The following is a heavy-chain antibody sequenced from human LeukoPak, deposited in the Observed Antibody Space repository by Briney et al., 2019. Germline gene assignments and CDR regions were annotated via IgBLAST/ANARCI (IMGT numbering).Heavy chain of an antibody. D-gene: IGHD2-15*01. CDR2: IYTSGST. V-gene: IGHV4-4*07. Sequence: SETPSLTCTVSGGSISSYYWSWIRQPAGKGLEWTGRIYTSGSTNYNPSLKSRVTMSVDTSKNQFSLKLSSVTAADTAVYYCARDCSGGSCYSSHDAFDIWGQGTMVTVSS. CDR1: GGSISSYY. J-gene: IGHJ3*02. CDR3: ARDCSGGSCYSSHDAFDI.